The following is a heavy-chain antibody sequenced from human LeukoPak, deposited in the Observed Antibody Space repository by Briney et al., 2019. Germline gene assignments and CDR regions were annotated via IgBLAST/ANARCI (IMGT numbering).Heavy chain of an antibody. CDR2: ISSSGSTI. CDR3: ARDRNYDFWSGYSPLGY. J-gene: IGHJ4*02. Sequence: GGSLRLSFAASGFTFSDYYMSWIRQAPGKGLEWVSYISSSGSTIYYADSVKGRFTISRDNAKNSLYLQMNSLRAEDTAVYYCARDRNYDFWSGYSPLGYWGQGTLVTVSS. V-gene: IGHV3-11*04. CDR1: GFTFSDYY. D-gene: IGHD3-3*01.